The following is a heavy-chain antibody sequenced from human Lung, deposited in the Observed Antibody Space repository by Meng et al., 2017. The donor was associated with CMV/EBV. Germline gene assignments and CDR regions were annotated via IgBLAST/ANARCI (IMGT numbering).Heavy chain of an antibody. CDR2: VNPAGGDA. CDR1: GYTFTSYY. Sequence: ASVXVSCKASGYTFTSYYLHWIRQAPGQGLEWMGIVNPAGGDATYARTFEGRVTMTRDRSTDTVYLELNRLTPEDTAVYYCARGESINYWGQGTVVTVSS. CDR3: ARGESINY. V-gene: IGHV1-46*01. J-gene: IGHJ4*02. D-gene: IGHD3-10*01.